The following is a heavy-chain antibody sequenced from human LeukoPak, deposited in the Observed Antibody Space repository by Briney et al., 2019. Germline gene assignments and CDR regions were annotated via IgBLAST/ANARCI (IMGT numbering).Heavy chain of an antibody. CDR1: GFSLSTRGVG. V-gene: IGHV2-5*01. D-gene: IGHD2-21*02. CDR2: IYWTLDN. CDR3: AHRRKRIGCGGGCYSLQENWFDP. Sequence: SCPTLVKPTQTLTVTFTFSGFSLSTRGVGVGRIRQPQGKALEGLALIYWTLDNRYSPSLKSRLTITKATTKSQVVLTMTNMDPVDTATYYCAHRRKRIGCGGGCYSLQENWFDPWGQGTLVTVSS. J-gene: IGHJ5*02.